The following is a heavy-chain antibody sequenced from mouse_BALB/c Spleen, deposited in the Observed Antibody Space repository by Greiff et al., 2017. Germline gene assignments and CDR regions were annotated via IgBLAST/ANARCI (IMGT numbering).Heavy chain of an antibody. J-gene: IGHJ4*01. CDR3: TRSYYGSSYYAMDY. CDR2: INPYNGGT. V-gene: IGHV1S135*01. D-gene: IGHD1-1*01. CDR1: GYSFTGYT. Sequence: VQLQQSGPELVKPGASMKISCKASGYSFTGYTMNWVKQSHGKNLEWIGLINPYNGGTSYNQKFKSKATLTVDKSSSTAYMQLSSLTSEDSAVYYCTRSYYGSSYYAMDYWGQGTSVTVSS.